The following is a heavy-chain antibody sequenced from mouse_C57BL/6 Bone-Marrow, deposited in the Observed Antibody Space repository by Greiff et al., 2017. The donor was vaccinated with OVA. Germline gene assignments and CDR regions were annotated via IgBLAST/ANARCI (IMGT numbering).Heavy chain of an antibody. D-gene: IGHD2-4*01. CDR2: IDPDNGDT. V-gene: IGHV14-4*01. Sequence: VQLQQSGAELVRPGASVKLSCTASGFNITDDYMHWVKQRPEQGLEWIGWIDPDNGDTEYTPKFQGKATITADTSSNTAYLQLSSLTSEDTAVYCCTLDYAFAYWGQGTLVTVSA. CDR3: TLDYAFAY. CDR1: GFNITDDY. J-gene: IGHJ3*01.